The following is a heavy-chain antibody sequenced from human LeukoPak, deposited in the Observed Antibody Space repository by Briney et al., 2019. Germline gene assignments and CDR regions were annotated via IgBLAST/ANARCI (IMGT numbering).Heavy chain of an antibody. V-gene: IGHV3-64*01. Sequence: GGSLRLSCRGSGLSFGGDAVSWVRQAPGKGLEYVSAVSRNGDSPYYANSVKGRFTISRDNSKNTLYLQMGGLRVEDMAVYYCTRDDGSGWFFGASDYWGQGTLVTVSS. D-gene: IGHD6-19*01. CDR2: VSRNGDSP. J-gene: IGHJ4*02. CDR1: GLSFGGDA. CDR3: TRDDGSGWFFGASDY.